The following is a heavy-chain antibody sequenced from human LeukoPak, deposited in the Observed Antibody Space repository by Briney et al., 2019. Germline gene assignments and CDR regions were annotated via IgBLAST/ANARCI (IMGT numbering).Heavy chain of an antibody. CDR2: IYYSGST. CDR3: ARGRIAAAGKGWFDP. CDR1: GGSISSSSYY. D-gene: IGHD6-13*01. V-gene: IGHV4-39*07. J-gene: IGHJ5*02. Sequence: SETLSLTCTVSGGSISSSSYYWGWIRQPPGKGLEWIGSIYYSGSTYYNPSLKSRVTISVDTSKNQFSLKLSSVTAADTAVYYCARGRIAAAGKGWFDPWGQGTLVTVSS.